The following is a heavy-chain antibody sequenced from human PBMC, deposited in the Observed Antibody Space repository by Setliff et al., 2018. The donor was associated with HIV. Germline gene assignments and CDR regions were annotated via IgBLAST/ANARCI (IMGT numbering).Heavy chain of an antibody. CDR1: GGSISGYY. V-gene: IGHV4-59*12. Sequence: SETLSLTCNVSGGSISGYYWSWIRQSPGKGLEWIGYIYYSGSTNYNPSLKSRVTISVDTSKNQFSLKLSSVTAADTAVYYCARDGKRDDAFDIWGQGTMVTVSS. CDR3: ARDGKRDDAFDI. CDR2: IYYSGST. J-gene: IGHJ3*02.